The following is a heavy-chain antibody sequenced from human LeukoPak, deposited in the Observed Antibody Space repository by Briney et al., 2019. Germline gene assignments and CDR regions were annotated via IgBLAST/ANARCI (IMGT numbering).Heavy chain of an antibody. V-gene: IGHV3-9*01. CDR3: AKVPAPYCSSTSCAYFDY. CDR2: ISWNSGSI. Sequence: PGGSLRLFCAASGFTFDDYAMHWVRQAPGKGLEWVSGISWNSGSIGYADSVKGRFTISRDNAKNSLYLQMNSLRAEDTALYYCAKVPAPYCSSTSCAYFDYWGQGTLVTVSS. D-gene: IGHD2-2*01. J-gene: IGHJ4*02. CDR1: GFTFDDYA.